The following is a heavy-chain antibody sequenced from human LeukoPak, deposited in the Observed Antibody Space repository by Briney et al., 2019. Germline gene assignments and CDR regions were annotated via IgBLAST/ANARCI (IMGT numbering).Heavy chain of an antibody. J-gene: IGHJ1*01. CDR3: AKKYYYDSSGYYFQH. CDR2: ISGSGGST. V-gene: IGHV3-23*01. Sequence: GGSLRLSCAASGFTFSSYSMNWVRHAPGKGLEWVSGISGSGGSTYYADSVKGRFTISRDNSKNTLYLQMNSLRVEDTAVYYCAKKYYYDSSGYYFQHWGQGTLVTVSS. CDR1: GFTFSSYS. D-gene: IGHD3-22*01.